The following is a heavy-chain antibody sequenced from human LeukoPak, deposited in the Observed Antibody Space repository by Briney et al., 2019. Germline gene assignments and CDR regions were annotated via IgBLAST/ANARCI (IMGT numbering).Heavy chain of an antibody. Sequence: GGSLRLSCAASGFTFSNYWMTWVRQAPGKGLEWVANIKKDGSDKYYVDSVKGRFTISRDNAQNSLYLQMKCLRVEDTAVYYCASGGGSYHWGQGTLVTVSS. J-gene: IGHJ5*02. D-gene: IGHD1-26*01. CDR1: GFTFSNYW. CDR3: ASGGGSYH. V-gene: IGHV3-7*01. CDR2: IKKDGSDK.